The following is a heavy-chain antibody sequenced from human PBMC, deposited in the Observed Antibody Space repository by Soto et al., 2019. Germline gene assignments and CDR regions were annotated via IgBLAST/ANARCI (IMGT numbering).Heavy chain of an antibody. D-gene: IGHD2-2*01. CDR2: VFYTGST. Sequence: SETLSLTCSVSGGPISSYYWNWIRQPPGKGLEWIGYVFYTGSTDYNPSLKSRVTMSIDTSRNQFSLKLTSVSAADTAVYYCARAFGSTMPSLVWGQGTLVTVPQ. V-gene: IGHV4-59*01. CDR3: ARAFGSTMPSLV. CDR1: GGPISSYY. J-gene: IGHJ4*02.